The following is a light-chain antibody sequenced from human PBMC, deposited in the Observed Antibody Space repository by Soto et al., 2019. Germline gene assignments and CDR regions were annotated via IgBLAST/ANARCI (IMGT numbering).Light chain of an antibody. J-gene: IGLJ1*01. V-gene: IGLV2-11*01. Sequence: QSVLTQPRSVSGSPGQSVTISCTGTSSDVGVYNYVSWYQQYPGKAPKIMIYDVSKRPSGVPDRFSGSKSDNTASLTISGLQAEDEADYYRCSYAGSYTFVFGIGTKV. CDR1: SSDVGVYNY. CDR2: DVS. CDR3: CSYAGSYTFV.